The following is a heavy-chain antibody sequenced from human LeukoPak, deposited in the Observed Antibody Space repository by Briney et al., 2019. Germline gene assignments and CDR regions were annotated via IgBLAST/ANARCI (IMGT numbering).Heavy chain of an antibody. D-gene: IGHD6-6*01. CDR2: IYHSGST. J-gene: IGHJ4*02. Sequence: SETLSLTCTVSGAPITTYYWTWIRQPPGKGLEWIGYIYHSGSTNYNPSLKSRVTISLDTSRNQFSLRLSSVTAADTAVYFCAREYSTSSEGDYFDYWGQGSLVTVSS. CDR3: AREYSTSSEGDYFDY. V-gene: IGHV4-59*01. CDR1: GAPITTYY.